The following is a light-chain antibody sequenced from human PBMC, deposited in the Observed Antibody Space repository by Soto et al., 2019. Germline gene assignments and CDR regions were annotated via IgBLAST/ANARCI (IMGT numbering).Light chain of an antibody. J-gene: IGLJ2*01. CDR2: EGT. V-gene: IGLV2-23*01. CDR1: SSDVGSYNL. Sequence: QSALTQPASVSGSPGQSITISCTGTSSDVGSYNLVSWYQQHPGKAPKLMIYEGTKRPSGVSNRFSGSKSGNTASLTISGLQAEDEADYYCCSYAGNSTWDVVFGGGTKLTVL. CDR3: CSYAGNSTWDVV.